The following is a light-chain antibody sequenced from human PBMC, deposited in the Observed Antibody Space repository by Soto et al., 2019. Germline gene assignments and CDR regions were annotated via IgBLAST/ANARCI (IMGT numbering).Light chain of an antibody. Sequence: EIVLTQSPATMSVSPGERATLSCRASQSVSSNLAWYQQKPGQAPRLLIYGASTRAPGIPARFSGSGSGTEFTLTISSLQSEDFAVYYCQQYNNWPPWTFGQGTKVDI. CDR3: QQYNNWPPWT. V-gene: IGKV3-15*01. CDR1: QSVSSN. J-gene: IGKJ1*01. CDR2: GAS.